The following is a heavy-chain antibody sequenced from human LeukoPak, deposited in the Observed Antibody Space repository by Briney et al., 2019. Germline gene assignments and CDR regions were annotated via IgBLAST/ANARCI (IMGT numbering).Heavy chain of an antibody. V-gene: IGHV3-7*01. D-gene: IGHD1-26*01. CDR1: GFTFTTYW. Sequence: GGSLRLSCAASGFTFTTYWMNWVPQAPGKGLEWVANMKQDGTETYYVDSVKGRFTVSRDNAKNSVFLQMNSLRDDDTAVYYCARSLSHWELPTNYWGQGTLVTVPS. CDR3: ARSLSHWELPTNY. J-gene: IGHJ4*02. CDR2: MKQDGTET.